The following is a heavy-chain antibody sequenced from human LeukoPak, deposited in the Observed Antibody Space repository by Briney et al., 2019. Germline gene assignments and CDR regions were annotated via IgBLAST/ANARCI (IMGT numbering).Heavy chain of an antibody. D-gene: IGHD2-15*01. CDR3: AKDDYCSGGSCYSFDY. Sequence: PGGSLRLSCAASGFTFSSYGMHWVRQAPGKGLEWVAFIRYDGSNKYYADSVKGRFTISRDNSKNTLYLQMNSLRAEDTAVYYCAKDDYCSGGSCYSFDYWGQGTLVTVSS. J-gene: IGHJ4*02. V-gene: IGHV3-30*02. CDR1: GFTFSSYG. CDR2: IRYDGSNK.